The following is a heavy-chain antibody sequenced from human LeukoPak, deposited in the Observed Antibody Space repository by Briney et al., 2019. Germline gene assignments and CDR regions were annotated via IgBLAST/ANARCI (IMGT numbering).Heavy chain of an antibody. CDR3: AKDESSTYYDFWSGYLGLAY. CDR2: IWYGGSNK. D-gene: IGHD3-3*01. Sequence: GGSLRLSCAASGLTFSSYGMHWVRQAPGKGLEWVAVIWYGGSNKYYADSVKGRFTISRDNSKNTLYLQMNSLRAEDTAVYYCAKDESSTYYDFWSGYLGLAYWGQGTLVTVSS. J-gene: IGHJ4*02. CDR1: GLTFSSYG. V-gene: IGHV3-30*02.